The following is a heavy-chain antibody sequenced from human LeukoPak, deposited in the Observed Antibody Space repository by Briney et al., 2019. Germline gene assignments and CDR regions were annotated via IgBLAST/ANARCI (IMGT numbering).Heavy chain of an antibody. CDR3: ARNTRSGSYYAFDI. D-gene: IGHD1-26*01. CDR1: GYTFTGYY. J-gene: IGHJ3*02. Sequence: ASVKFSCKASGYTFTGYYMHWVRQAPGQGPGWMGWINPNSGGTNYAQKFQGWVTMTRDTSISTAYMELSRLRSDDTAVYYCARNTRSGSYYAFDIWGQGTTVTVSS. V-gene: IGHV1-2*04. CDR2: INPNSGGT.